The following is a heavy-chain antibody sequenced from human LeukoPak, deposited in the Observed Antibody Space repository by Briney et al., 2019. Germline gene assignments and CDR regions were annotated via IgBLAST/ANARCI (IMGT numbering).Heavy chain of an antibody. V-gene: IGHV3-48*02. CDR2: ISSSNNTI. CDR1: GFAFSSYS. CDR3: ARSTYCGGDCYPALGY. Sequence: PGGSLRLSCAASGFAFSSYSMNWVRRAPGKGLEWVSYISSSNNTIYYADSVKGRFTISSDNAKNSLYLQMNSLRDEDTAVYYCARSTYCGGDCYPALGYWGQGTPVTVSS. D-gene: IGHD2-21*02. J-gene: IGHJ4*02.